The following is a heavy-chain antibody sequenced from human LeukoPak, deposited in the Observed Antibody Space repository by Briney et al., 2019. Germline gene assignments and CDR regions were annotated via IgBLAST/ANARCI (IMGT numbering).Heavy chain of an antibody. D-gene: IGHD6-19*01. CDR3: TTSLIAVAGTGWFDP. V-gene: IGHV3-15*01. CDR2: IKSKTDGGTT. J-gene: IGHJ5*02. Sequence: GGSLRLSCAASGFTFSNAWMSWVRQAPGKGLEWVGRIKSKTDGGTTDYAAPVKGRFTISRDDSKNTLYLQMNSLKTEDTAVYYCTTSLIAVAGTGWFDPWGQGTLVTVSS. CDR1: GFTFSNAW.